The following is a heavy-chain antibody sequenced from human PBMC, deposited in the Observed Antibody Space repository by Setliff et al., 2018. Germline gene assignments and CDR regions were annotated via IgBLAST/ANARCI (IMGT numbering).Heavy chain of an antibody. CDR3: ARVSGFLYVDV. CDR2: IYTSWST. D-gene: IGHD3-3*01. J-gene: IGHJ6*03. V-gene: IGHV4-61*09. CDR1: GGSISSRTYY. Sequence: SETLSLTCNVSGGSISSRTYYWSWIRQPAGKGLEWIGHIYTSWSTNYNPSLKSRVTMSVDTTKNQFSLKLTSVTAADTAVNYCARVSGFLYVDVWGKGTTVTVSS.